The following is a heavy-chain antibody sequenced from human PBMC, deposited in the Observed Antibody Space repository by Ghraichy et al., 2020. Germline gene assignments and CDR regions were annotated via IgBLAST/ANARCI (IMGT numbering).Heavy chain of an antibody. D-gene: IGHD4-17*01. J-gene: IGHJ5*02. V-gene: IGHV3-21*01. CDR2: ISSSSSYI. CDR1: GFTFSSYS. CDR3: ARDSDYGDYNPYNWFDP. Sequence: GGSLRLSCAASGFTFSSYSMNWVRQAPGKGLEWVSSISSSSSYIYYADSVKGRFTISRDNAKNSLYLQMNSLRAEDTAVYYCARDSDYGDYNPYNWFDPWGQGTLVTVSS.